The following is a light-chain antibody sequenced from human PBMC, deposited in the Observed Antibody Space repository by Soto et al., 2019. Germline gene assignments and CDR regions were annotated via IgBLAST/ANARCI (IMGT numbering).Light chain of an antibody. Sequence: DIVMTQSPLSLPVTPGEPASISCRSSQSLLHSNGYNYLDWYLQKPGQSPQLLIYLGSNRASGVPDRFSGSGSGTYFTLKINRVEAEDVGVYYCMQALQTSITFGQGTRLEIK. V-gene: IGKV2-28*01. J-gene: IGKJ5*01. CDR2: LGS. CDR1: QSLLHSNGYNY. CDR3: MQALQTSIT.